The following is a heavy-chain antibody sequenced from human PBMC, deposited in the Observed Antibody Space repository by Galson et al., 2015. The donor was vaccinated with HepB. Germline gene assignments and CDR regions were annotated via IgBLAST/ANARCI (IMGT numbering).Heavy chain of an antibody. CDR1: GGSISSGSYY. Sequence: TLSLTCTVSGGSISSGSYYWNWIRQHPGKGLEWIGYIYYTGSTYYNPSLKSRITISVDTSKNQFSLKVNSVTAADTAVYYCARYQTYATSGPSSQHWGQGTLVTVSS. CDR2: IYYTGST. D-gene: IGHD3-22*01. V-gene: IGHV4-31*03. CDR3: ARYQTYATSGPSSQH. J-gene: IGHJ1*01.